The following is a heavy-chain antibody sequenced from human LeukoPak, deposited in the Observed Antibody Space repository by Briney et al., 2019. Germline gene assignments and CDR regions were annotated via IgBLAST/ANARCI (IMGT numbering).Heavy chain of an antibody. Sequence: KPGGSLRLSCAASGFTFSSYSMNWVRQAPGKGLEWVSSISSSGSTIYYADSVKGRFTISRDNAKNSLYLQMNSLRAEDTAVYYCARDNEGITRSPWFDPWGQGTLVTVSS. CDR1: GFTFSSYS. D-gene: IGHD1-1*01. CDR2: ISSSGSTI. V-gene: IGHV3-21*01. CDR3: ARDNEGITRSPWFDP. J-gene: IGHJ5*02.